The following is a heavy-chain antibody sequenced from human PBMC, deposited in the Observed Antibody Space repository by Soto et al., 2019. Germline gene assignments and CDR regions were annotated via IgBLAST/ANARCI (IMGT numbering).Heavy chain of an antibody. CDR3: AASDSIRDHYGMDV. J-gene: IGHJ6*02. D-gene: IGHD4-4*01. CDR1: GFAFSDAW. Sequence: EAQLVESGGGLTQPGGSLRLSCATSGFAFSDAWMTWVRQVPGKGLEWVGRIKSKSDGGTTDYAAPVKGRFTISTDDSKNTLYLQMNTLKTEDTAVYYCAASDSIRDHYGMDVWGQGTTVTVSS. V-gene: IGHV3-15*01. CDR2: IKSKSDGGTT.